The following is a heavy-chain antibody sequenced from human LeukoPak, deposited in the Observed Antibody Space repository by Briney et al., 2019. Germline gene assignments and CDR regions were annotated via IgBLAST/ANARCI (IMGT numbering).Heavy chain of an antibody. CDR2: ISSSGSTI. D-gene: IGHD3-10*02. Sequence: PGGSLRLSCAASGFTFSSYEMNWVRQAPGKGLEWVSYISSSGSTIYYADSVKGRFTISRDNAKNSLCLQMNSLRAEDTAVYYCAELGITVIGGVWGKGTTVTISS. CDR3: AELGITVIGGV. CDR1: GFTFSSYE. J-gene: IGHJ6*04. V-gene: IGHV3-48*03.